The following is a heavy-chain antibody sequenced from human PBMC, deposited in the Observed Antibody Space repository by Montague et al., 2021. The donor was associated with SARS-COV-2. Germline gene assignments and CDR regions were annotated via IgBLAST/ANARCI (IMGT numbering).Heavy chain of an antibody. Sequence: SETLSLTCTVSGSSISSSSYYWGWICQPPGKGLVWIGCLYYSGSIYYNPSLKSRVTISVDTTKNQFSMKLSSVTAADTALYYCAGHSGRVTIFGVVIIPDAFDIWGQGTMVTVSS. CDR1: GSSISSSSYY. V-gene: IGHV4-39*01. J-gene: IGHJ3*02. CDR3: AGHSGRVTIFGVVIIPDAFDI. D-gene: IGHD3-3*01. CDR2: LYYSGSI.